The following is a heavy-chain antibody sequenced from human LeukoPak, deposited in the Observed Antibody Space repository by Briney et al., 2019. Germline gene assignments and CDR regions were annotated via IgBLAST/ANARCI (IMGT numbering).Heavy chain of an antibody. V-gene: IGHV4-59*01. CDR3: ARAYYYDSSGYYSRGYYYYYYMDV. Sequence: PSETLSLTCTVSGGSISSYYWSGIRQPPGKGLEWIGYIYYSGSTNYNPSLKSRVTISVDTSKNQFSLKLSSVTAADTAVYYCARAYYYDSSGYYSRGYYYYYYMDVWGKGTTVTVSS. CDR2: IYYSGST. D-gene: IGHD3-22*01. CDR1: GGSISSYY. J-gene: IGHJ6*03.